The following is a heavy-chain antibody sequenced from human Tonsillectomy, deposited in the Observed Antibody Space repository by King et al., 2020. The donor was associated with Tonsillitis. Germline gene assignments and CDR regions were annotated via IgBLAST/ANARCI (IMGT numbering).Heavy chain of an antibody. D-gene: IGHD3-10*01. V-gene: IGHV3-23*04. J-gene: IGHJ5*02. CDR2: ISGSGGFT. CDR1: GFTFSNYV. Sequence: VQLVESGGGLVQSGGSLRLSCAASGFTFSNYVMSWVRQAPGKGLEWVSGISGSGGFTYYADFVKGRFTISRDNSKNMLYLQRNSLRAEDTAAYYCVALREVLPPWGQGTLVTVSS. CDR3: VALREVLPP.